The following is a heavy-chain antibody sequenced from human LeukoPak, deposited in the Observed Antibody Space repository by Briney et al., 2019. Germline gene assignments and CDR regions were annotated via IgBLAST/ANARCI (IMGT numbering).Heavy chain of an antibody. CDR2: IKQDGSEK. V-gene: IGHV3-7*03. CDR1: GFTFSSYW. CDR3: ARVRERYFDWLPPDY. D-gene: IGHD3-9*01. J-gene: IGHJ4*02. Sequence: GGSLRPSCAASGFTFSSYWMSWVRQAPGKGLEWVANIKQDGSEKYYVDSVKGRFTISRDNAKNSLYLQMNSLRAEDTAVYYCARVRERYFDWLPPDYWGQGTLVTVSS.